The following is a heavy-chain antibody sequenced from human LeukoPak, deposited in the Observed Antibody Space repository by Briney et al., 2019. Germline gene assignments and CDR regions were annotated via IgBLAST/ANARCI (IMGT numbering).Heavy chain of an antibody. D-gene: IGHD5-12*01. Sequence: ASVKVSCKASGYTFTDYYMLWVRQAPGQGPEWMGWISPNSGGANYAQKFKGRVTMTRDTSISTAYMELSSLTSDDTAVYYCARDLPKTGYVGASDIWGQGTMVIVSS. J-gene: IGHJ3*02. CDR2: ISPNSGGA. V-gene: IGHV1-2*02. CDR3: ARDLPKTGYVGASDI. CDR1: GYTFTDYY.